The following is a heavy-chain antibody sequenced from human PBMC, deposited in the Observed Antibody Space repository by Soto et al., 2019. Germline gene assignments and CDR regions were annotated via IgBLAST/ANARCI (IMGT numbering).Heavy chain of an antibody. CDR1: GGSISSSSYY. CDR3: ARNSKYYDILTGYYNHWFDP. D-gene: IGHD3-9*01. CDR2: IYYSGST. V-gene: IGHV4-39*01. J-gene: IGHJ5*02. Sequence: SETLSLTCTVSGGSISSSSYYWGWIRQPPGKGLEWIGSIYYSGSTYYNPSLKSRVTISVDTSKNQFSLKLSSVTAADTAVYYCARNSKYYDILTGYYNHWFDPWGQGTLVTVSS.